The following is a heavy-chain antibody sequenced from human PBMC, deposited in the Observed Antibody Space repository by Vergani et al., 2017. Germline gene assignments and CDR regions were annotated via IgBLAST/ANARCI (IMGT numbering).Heavy chain of an antibody. V-gene: IGHV3-21*01. D-gene: IGHD3-3*01. CDR1: GFTFSSYS. J-gene: IGHJ3*02. Sequence: EVQLVESGGGLVKPGGSLRLSCAASGFTFSSYSMNWVRQAPGKGLEWVSSISSSSSYIYYADLVKGRFTISRDNAKNSLYLQMNSLRAEDTAVYYCARGVTTPDDAFDIWGQGTMVTVSS. CDR2: ISSSSSYI. CDR3: ARGVTTPDDAFDI.